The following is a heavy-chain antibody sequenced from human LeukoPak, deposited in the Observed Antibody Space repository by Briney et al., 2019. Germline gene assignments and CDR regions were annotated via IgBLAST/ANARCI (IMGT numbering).Heavy chain of an antibody. CDR3: ASPYYFDY. V-gene: IGHV1-2*02. CDR2: INPDSGGT. J-gene: IGHJ4*02. CDR1: GFTFSGSA. Sequence: GGSLKLSCAASGFTFSGSAMHWVRQAPGQGLEWMGWINPDSGGTNYAQKFQGRVTMTRDTSISTAYMELSSLRSDDTAVYYCASPYYFDYWGQGTLVTVSS.